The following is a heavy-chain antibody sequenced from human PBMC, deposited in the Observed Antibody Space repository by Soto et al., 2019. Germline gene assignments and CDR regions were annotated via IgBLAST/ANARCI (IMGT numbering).Heavy chain of an antibody. D-gene: IGHD3-22*01. Sequence: SETLSLTCTVSGGSISSGGYYWSWIRQHPGKGLEWIGYIYYSGSAYYNPSLKSRVTISVDTSKNQFSLKLSSVTAADTAVYYWARARGDYDSSGYAFDIWGQGTMVAVSS. CDR1: GGSISSGGYY. J-gene: IGHJ3*02. CDR3: ARARGDYDSSGYAFDI. CDR2: IYYSGSA. V-gene: IGHV4-31*03.